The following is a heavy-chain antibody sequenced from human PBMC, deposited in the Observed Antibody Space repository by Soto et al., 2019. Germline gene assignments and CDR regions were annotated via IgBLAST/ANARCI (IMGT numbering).Heavy chain of an antibody. V-gene: IGHV5-51*01. CDR3: ARQVEAYYYDSSGYSP. J-gene: IGHJ5*02. CDR1: GYSFTSYW. D-gene: IGHD3-22*01. CDR2: IYPGDSDT. Sequence: GESLKISCKGSGYSFTSYWIGWVRQMPGKGLEWMGIIYPGDSDTRYSPSFQGQVTISADKSISTAYLQWSSLKASDTAMYYCARQVEAYYYDSSGYSPWGQGTLVTVYS.